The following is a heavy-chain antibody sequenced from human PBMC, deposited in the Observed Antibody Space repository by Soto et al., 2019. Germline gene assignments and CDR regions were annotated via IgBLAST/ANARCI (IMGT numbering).Heavy chain of an antibody. Sequence: EVQLVESGGGLVQPGGSLRLSCAASGFNFSSYTMNWVRQAPGKGLEWVSYISSSSSYIDYVDSVKGRFTISRDNAKNSLYLQMNSLRAEDTAVYYCARWSKGGGRTYYDFWSGQYYFDSWGQGTLVTVSS. CDR1: GFNFSSYT. J-gene: IGHJ4*02. CDR3: ARWSKGGGRTYYDFWSGQYYFDS. CDR2: ISSSSSYI. V-gene: IGHV3-21*01. D-gene: IGHD3-3*01.